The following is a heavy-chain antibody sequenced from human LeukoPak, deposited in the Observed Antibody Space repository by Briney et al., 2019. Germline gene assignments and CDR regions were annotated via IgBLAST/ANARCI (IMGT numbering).Heavy chain of an antibody. J-gene: IGHJ6*03. V-gene: IGHV3-74*01. CDR3: YYMDV. CDR1: GFTFSGSA. Sequence: GGSLRLSCAASGFTFSGSAMHWVRQASGKGLVWVSRINSDGSSTNYADSVKGRFTISRDNAKNTLYLQMNSLRAEDTAVYYCYYMDVWGKGTTVTVSS. CDR2: INSDGSST.